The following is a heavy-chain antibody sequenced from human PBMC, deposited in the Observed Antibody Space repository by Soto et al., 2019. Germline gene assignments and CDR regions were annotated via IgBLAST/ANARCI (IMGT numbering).Heavy chain of an antibody. J-gene: IGHJ3*02. Sequence: QVQLQESGPGLVKPSQTLSLTCTVSGGSISSGGYYWSWIRQHPGKGLEWIGYIYYSGSTYYNPSLKSRITIAVDTSKNQFSLKLSSVTAADTAVYYCARDPRDDHAFDIWGQGTMVTVSS. V-gene: IGHV4-31*03. CDR3: ARDPRDDHAFDI. CDR1: GGSISSGGYY. CDR2: IYYSGST. D-gene: IGHD1-1*01.